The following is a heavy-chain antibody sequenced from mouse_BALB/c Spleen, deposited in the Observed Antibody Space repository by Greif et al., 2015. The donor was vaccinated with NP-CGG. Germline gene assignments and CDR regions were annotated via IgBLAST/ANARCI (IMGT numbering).Heavy chain of an antibody. CDR3: ARSGGWLLPFAY. CDR1: GFNFKDTY. CDR2: IDPANGNT. J-gene: IGHJ3*01. D-gene: IGHD2-3*01. Sequence: EVKLQESGAELVKPGASVKLSCTASGFNFKDTYMHWVKQRPEQGLEWIGRIDPANGNTKYDPKFQGKATITADTSSNTAYLQLSSLTSEDTAVYYCARSGGWLLPFAYWGQGTLVTVSA. V-gene: IGHV14-3*02.